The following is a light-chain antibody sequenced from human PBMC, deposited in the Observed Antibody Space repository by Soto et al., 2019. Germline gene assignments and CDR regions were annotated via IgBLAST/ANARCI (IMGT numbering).Light chain of an antibody. V-gene: IGKV1-5*03. CDR2: KAS. J-gene: IGKJ2*01. Sequence: DLQMTQSPSTLSASVGDRVTITCRASQTISSWLAWYQQKPGKAPNLLIYKASSLQSGIPSRFSVSGSGTEFTLTISRLQPDDFATYYCQQYNSYPYTFGQGTKLEI. CDR3: QQYNSYPYT. CDR1: QTISSW.